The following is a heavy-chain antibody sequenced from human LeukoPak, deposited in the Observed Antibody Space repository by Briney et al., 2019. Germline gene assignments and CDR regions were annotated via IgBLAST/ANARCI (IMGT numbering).Heavy chain of an antibody. CDR2: ISAYNGNT. CDR1: GYTFTSYG. CDR3: ARDAHYDFWSGYLPFDY. Sequence: GASVKVSCKASGYTFTSYGISWVRQAPGQGLEWMGWISAYNGNTNYAQKLQGRVTMTTDTSTSTAYMELRSLRSDDTAVYYCARDAHYDFWSGYLPFDYWGPGTLVTVSS. V-gene: IGHV1-18*01. D-gene: IGHD3-3*01. J-gene: IGHJ4*02.